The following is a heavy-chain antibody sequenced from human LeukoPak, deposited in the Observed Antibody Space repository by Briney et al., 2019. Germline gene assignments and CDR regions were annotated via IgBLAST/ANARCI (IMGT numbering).Heavy chain of an antibody. CDR3: ARRGGRSVIGY. CDR1: GLTVSSNY. CDR2: IYYSGST. J-gene: IGHJ4*02. D-gene: IGHD3-3*02. Sequence: PGGSLRLSCAASGLTVSSNYMSWVRQAPGKGLEWIGSIYYSGSTYYNPSLKSRVTISVDTSKNQFSLKLSSVTAADTAVYYCARRGGRSVIGYWGQGTLVTVSS. V-gene: IGHV4-39*07.